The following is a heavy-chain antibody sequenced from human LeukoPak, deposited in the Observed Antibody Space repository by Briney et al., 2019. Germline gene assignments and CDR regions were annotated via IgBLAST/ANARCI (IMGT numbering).Heavy chain of an antibody. D-gene: IGHD2-15*01. CDR2: IYPGDSDT. Sequence: GESLKISCKGSGYSFTSYWIGWVRQMPGKGLERMGIIYPGDSDTRYSPSFQGQVTISADKSISTAYLQWSSLKASDTAMYYCARSGYQNIVVVVAANDAFDIWGQGTMVTVSS. CDR1: GYSFTSYW. CDR3: ARSGYQNIVVVVAANDAFDI. J-gene: IGHJ3*02. V-gene: IGHV5-51*01.